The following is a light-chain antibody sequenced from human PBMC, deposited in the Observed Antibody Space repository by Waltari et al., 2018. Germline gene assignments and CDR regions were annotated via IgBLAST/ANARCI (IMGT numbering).Light chain of an antibody. CDR3: QSYDTTLSVV. CDR2: GSS. CDR1: GSNIGAGFD. Sequence: SVLTQPPSVSGAPGQRVTISCTGSGSNIGAGFDVHWYQQVPRAAPKLLIYGSSSRPLGVPDRFFGSTSGTSASLAITGLQAEDEAVYYCQSYDTTLSVVFGGGTKLTVL. J-gene: IGLJ3*02. V-gene: IGLV1-40*01.